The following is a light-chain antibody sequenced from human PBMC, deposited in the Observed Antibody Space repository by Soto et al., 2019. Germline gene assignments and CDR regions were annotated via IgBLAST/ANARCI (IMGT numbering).Light chain of an antibody. CDR3: QQYNSYSGT. CDR1: ESIRRW. Sequence: DIQMTQSPSTLSASVGDRVTITCRASESIRRWLAWYQQKPGKAPKLLIYRASSLERGVPSRFSGSGSETEFTLTINSLQPDDFATYYCQQYNSYSGTCGQGTKVEIK. J-gene: IGKJ1*01. V-gene: IGKV1-5*03. CDR2: RAS.